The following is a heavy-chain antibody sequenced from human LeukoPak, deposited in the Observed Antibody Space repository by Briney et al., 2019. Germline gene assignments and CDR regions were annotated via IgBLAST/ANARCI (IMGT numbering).Heavy chain of an antibody. CDR2: VWYDGTNP. D-gene: IGHD3-10*01. J-gene: IGHJ4*02. CDR3: AKDRYGSSSTLDN. V-gene: IGHV3-33*06. CDR1: GSTFSNYA. Sequence: GGSLRLSCAASGSTFSNYAIHWVRQAPGKGLEWVAVVWYDGTNPSYADAVKGRFTISRDNSDNTVYLQINRLRVGDTALYYCAKDRYGSSSTLDNWGQGTLVTVSS.